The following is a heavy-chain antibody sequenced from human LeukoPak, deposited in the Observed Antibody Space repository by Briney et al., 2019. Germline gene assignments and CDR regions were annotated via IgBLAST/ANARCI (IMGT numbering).Heavy chain of an antibody. J-gene: IGHJ4*02. CDR3: ARDSSSHYFDY. D-gene: IGHD6-6*01. CDR1: GFTVSSNH. V-gene: IGHV3-66*01. CDR2: IYTGGTT. Sequence: GGSLRLSCAASGFTVSSNHMNWVRQAPGKGLEWVSIIYTGGTTHYADSLKGRFTISRDDSQNTLDLQMNSLRAEDAAVYYCARDSSSHYFDYWGQGTLVTVSS.